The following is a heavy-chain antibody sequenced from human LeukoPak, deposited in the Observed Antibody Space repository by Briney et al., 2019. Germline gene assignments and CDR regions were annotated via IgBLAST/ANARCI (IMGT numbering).Heavy chain of an antibody. Sequence: PGGSLRLSCAASGFTVSSNYMTWVRKAPGKGLEWVSVIYSGGSTNYADSVKGRFTNSRDNSKNTLYLQMNSLRAEDTAVYYCARDHCSGGSCYSAYWGQGTLVTVSS. CDR2: IYSGGST. V-gene: IGHV3-53*01. J-gene: IGHJ4*02. D-gene: IGHD2-15*01. CDR1: GFTVSSNY. CDR3: ARDHCSGGSCYSAY.